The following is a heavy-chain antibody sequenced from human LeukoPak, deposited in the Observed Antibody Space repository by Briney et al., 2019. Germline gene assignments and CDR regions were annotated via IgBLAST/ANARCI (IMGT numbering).Heavy chain of an antibody. J-gene: IGHJ4*02. D-gene: IGHD6-13*01. CDR1: GGTFSSYA. Sequence: SVKVSCKASGGTFSSYAISWVRQAPGQGLEWMGGIIPIFGTANYAQKFQGRVTITADESTSTAYMELSSLRSEDTAVYCCASLGGGSSWYESDYWGQGTLVTVSS. CDR2: IIPIFGTA. V-gene: IGHV1-69*13. CDR3: ASLGGGSSWYESDY.